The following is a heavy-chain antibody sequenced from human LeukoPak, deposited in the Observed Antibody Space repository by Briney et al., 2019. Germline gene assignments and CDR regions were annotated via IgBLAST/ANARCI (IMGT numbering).Heavy chain of an antibody. CDR2: ISRSGSTI. CDR3: ASSALTGVAFDI. V-gene: IGHV3-48*04. Sequence: GGSLRLSCAASGFTFSSYGMHWVRQAPGKGLEWLSYISRSGSTIYYADSVKGRFTISRDNAKNSLFLQMNSLRAEDTAVYYCASSALTGVAFDIWGQGTMVTVSS. CDR1: GFTFSSYG. J-gene: IGHJ3*02.